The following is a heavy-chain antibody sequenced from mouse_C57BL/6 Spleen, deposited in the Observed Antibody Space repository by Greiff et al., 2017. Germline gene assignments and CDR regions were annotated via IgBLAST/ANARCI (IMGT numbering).Heavy chain of an antibody. Sequence: VQLQESGAELVRPGASVTLSCKASGYTFTDYEMHWVKQTPVHGLEWIGAIDPETGGTAYNQKFKGKAILTADKSSSTAYMELRSLTSESSAVYYCTRRYYYGSSPYFDYWGQGTTLTVSS. J-gene: IGHJ2*01. V-gene: IGHV1-15*01. D-gene: IGHD1-1*01. CDR3: TRRYYYGSSPYFDY. CDR1: GYTFTDYE. CDR2: IDPETGGT.